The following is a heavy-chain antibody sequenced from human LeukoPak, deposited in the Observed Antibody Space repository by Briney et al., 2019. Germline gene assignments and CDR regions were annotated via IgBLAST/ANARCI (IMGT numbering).Heavy chain of an antibody. J-gene: IGHJ4*02. CDR3: AKAYYGSGSYGWFDY. Sequence: GGSLRLSCAASGFTFSSYWMHWVRQAPGKGLVWVSRINSDGSSTSYADSVKGRFTISRDNAKNTLYLQMNSLRAEDTAIYYCAKAYYGSGSYGWFDYWGQGTLVTVSS. V-gene: IGHV3-74*01. CDR2: INSDGSST. D-gene: IGHD3-10*01. CDR1: GFTFSSYW.